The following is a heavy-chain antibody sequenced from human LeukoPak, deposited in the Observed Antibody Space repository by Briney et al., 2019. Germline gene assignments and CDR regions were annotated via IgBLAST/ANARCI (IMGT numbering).Heavy chain of an antibody. CDR2: ISSSSSYI. Sequence: GGSLRLSCAASGFTFSSYSMNWVRQAPGKGLEWVSSISSSSSYIYYADSVKGRFTISRDNAKNSLYLQMNSLRAEDTAVYYCARDRYSSSWYGYYYYHYMDVWGKGTTVTVSS. CDR3: ARDRYSSSWYGYYYYHYMDV. CDR1: GFTFSSYS. J-gene: IGHJ6*03. V-gene: IGHV3-21*01. D-gene: IGHD6-13*01.